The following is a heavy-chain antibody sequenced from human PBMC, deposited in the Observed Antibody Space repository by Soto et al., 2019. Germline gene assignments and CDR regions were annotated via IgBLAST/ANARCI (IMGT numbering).Heavy chain of an antibody. CDR1: GYTFTSYA. D-gene: IGHD3-3*01. J-gene: IGHJ6*02. CDR3: ARSEDFWSGYYYYYYGLDV. Sequence: ASVKVSCKASGYTFTSYAMHWVRQAPGQRLEWMGWINAGNGNTKYSQKFQGRVTITRDTSASTAYMELSSLRSEDTAVYYCARSEDFWSGYYYYYYGLDVWGQGTTVNVSS. V-gene: IGHV1-3*01. CDR2: INAGNGNT.